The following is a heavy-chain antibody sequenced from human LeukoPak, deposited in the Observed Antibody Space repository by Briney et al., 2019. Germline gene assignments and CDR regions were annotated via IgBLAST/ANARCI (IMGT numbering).Heavy chain of an antibody. V-gene: IGHV3-7*05. Sequence: PGESLRLSCAASGFTLSSYWMSWVRQAPGKGLEWVANIKQDGSEKYYVDSVKGRFTISRDNAQNSLYLQMNSLRAEDTAIYYCAREGRLSYWGQGTLVTVSS. CDR1: GFTLSSYW. J-gene: IGHJ4*02. D-gene: IGHD3-16*01. CDR3: AREGRLSY. CDR2: IKQDGSEK.